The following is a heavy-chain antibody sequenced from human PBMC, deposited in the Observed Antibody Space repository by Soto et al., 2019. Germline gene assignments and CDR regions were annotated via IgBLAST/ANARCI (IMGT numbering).Heavy chain of an antibody. CDR2: INPDGSGK. V-gene: IGHV3-7*03. D-gene: IGHD3-3*01. Sequence: GGSLRLSCAASGLTFSSYAMSWVRQAPGKGLRWVANINPDGSGKYCVDSVKGRVTMTTDTSTSTAYMELRSLRSDDTAVYYCARANLFYYDFWSGYPNWFDPWGQGTLVTVSS. CDR3: ARANLFYYDFWSGYPNWFDP. J-gene: IGHJ5*02. CDR1: GLTFSSYA.